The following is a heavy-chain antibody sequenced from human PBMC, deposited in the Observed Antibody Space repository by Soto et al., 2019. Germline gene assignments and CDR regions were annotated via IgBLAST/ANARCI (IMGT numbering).Heavy chain of an antibody. D-gene: IGHD6-13*01. J-gene: IGHJ4*02. CDR3: AKDPKAGPPYYFDY. V-gene: IGHV3-23*01. CDR1: GFTFTDYA. Sequence: GGSLKLSCAASGFTFTDYAMSWVRQAPGKGLEWVSLIDASGGYTYYEDSVKGRFTISRDNSRNTLYLLMNSLRAEDTAVYYCAKDPKAGPPYYFDYWGQGSLVTVSS. CDR2: IDASGGYT.